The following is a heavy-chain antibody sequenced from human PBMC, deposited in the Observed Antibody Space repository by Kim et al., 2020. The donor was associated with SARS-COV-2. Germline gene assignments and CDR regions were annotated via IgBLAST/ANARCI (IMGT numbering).Heavy chain of an antibody. Sequence: SETLSLTCTVSGGSISSGSYYWSWIRQPAGKGLEWIGRIYTSGSTNYNPSLKSRVTISVDTSKNQFSLKLSSVTAADTAVYYCARFGYDYVLYYYYYGMDVWGQGTTVTVSS. J-gene: IGHJ6*02. CDR1: GGSISSGSYY. CDR3: ARFGYDYVLYYYYYGMDV. V-gene: IGHV4-61*02. D-gene: IGHD3-16*01. CDR2: IYTSGST.